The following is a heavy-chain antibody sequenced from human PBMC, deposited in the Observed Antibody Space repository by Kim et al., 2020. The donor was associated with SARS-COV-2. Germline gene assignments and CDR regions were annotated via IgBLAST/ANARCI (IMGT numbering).Heavy chain of an antibody. D-gene: IGHD6-13*01. Sequence: GGSLRLSCAASGFTFSSYSMNWVRQAPGKGLEWVSSISSSSSYIYYADSVKGRFTISRDNAKNSLYLQMNSLRAEDTAVYYCARDWYSSSWYGDYGMDVWGQGTTVTVSS. CDR2: ISSSSSYI. V-gene: IGHV3-21*01. CDR1: GFTFSSYS. J-gene: IGHJ6*02. CDR3: ARDWYSSSWYGDYGMDV.